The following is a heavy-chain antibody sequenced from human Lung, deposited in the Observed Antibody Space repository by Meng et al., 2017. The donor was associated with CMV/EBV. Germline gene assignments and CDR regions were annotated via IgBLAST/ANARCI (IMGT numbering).Heavy chain of an antibody. CDR1: GFTFNNYA. V-gene: IGHV3-30-3*01. J-gene: IGHJ6*02. Sequence: SCAASGFTFNNYAMHWVRQAPGKGLEWVTVISYDGNNKYYADSVKGRFTISRDNSKNTLYLQVNSLRAEDTAVYYCARGLRPLLDHYYGMDVWGQGTTVTVSS. D-gene: IGHD1-26*01. CDR3: ARGLRPLLDHYYGMDV. CDR2: ISYDGNNK.